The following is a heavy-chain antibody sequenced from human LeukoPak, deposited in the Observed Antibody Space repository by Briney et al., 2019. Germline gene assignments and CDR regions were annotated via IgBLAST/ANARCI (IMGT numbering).Heavy chain of an antibody. Sequence: GGSLRLSCAASGFTFDDYAMHWVRQAPGKGLEWVSGISWNSGSIGYADSVKGRFTISRDNAKNSLYLQMNSLRAEDTALYYCAKDTGWGPLFGLDYWGQGTLVTVSS. V-gene: IGHV3-9*01. J-gene: IGHJ4*02. D-gene: IGHD2-21*01. CDR1: GFTFDDYA. CDR3: AKDTGWGPLFGLDY. CDR2: ISWNSGSI.